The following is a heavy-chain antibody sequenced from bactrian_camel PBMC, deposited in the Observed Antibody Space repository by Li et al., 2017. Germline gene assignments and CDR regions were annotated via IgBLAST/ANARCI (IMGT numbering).Heavy chain of an antibody. D-gene: IGHD1*01. Sequence: DVQLVESGGGSVQAGGSLRLSCGASGSIYGDACVGWLRQAPGKEREGVAAIDSDGIASYADSVKGRFTVSKDHAKNILYLQMNSLKEEDTAMYYCAADAPWVNECVVRRTPELGIRGQGTQVTVS. CDR2: IDSDGIA. CDR1: GSIYGDAC. V-gene: IGHV3S67*01. J-gene: IGHJ4*01.